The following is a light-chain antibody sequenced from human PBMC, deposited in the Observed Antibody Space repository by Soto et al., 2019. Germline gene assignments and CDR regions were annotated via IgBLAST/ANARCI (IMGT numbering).Light chain of an antibody. CDR2: GAS. Sequence: EVVMTQSPATLSVSPGERATLSCRASQSVVTNFAWYQQKPGQPPRLLIHGASIRATGVPARISGSGSGTEFTLTISSLQSEDFAVYYCQQYHNWPQTFGQGTKVEIK. CDR1: QSVVTN. J-gene: IGKJ1*01. V-gene: IGKV3-15*01. CDR3: QQYHNWPQT.